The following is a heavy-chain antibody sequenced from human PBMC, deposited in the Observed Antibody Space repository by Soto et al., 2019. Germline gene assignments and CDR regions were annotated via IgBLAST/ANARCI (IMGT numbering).Heavy chain of an antibody. CDR3: AKIIGFCSSSSCSRDYYFYYGMDV. CDR1: GFTFSNYG. D-gene: IGHD2-2*01. CDR2: ISYDGGNK. V-gene: IGHV3-30*18. J-gene: IGHJ6*02. Sequence: GGSLRLSCAASGFTFSNYGLHWVRQAPGKGLEWVAVISYDGGNKYYADSVKGRFTISRDNPKNTLYLQMNSLKPEDTAVYYCAKIIGFCSSSSCSRDYYFYYGMDVWGHGTTVTVSS.